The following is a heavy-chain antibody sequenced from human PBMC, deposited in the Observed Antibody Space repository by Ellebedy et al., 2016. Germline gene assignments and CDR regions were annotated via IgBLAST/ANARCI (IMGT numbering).Heavy chain of an antibody. Sequence: SETLSLTCSVSGGSINDYYWSWIRQPPGKGLEWIGYIFYSGSANYNPSLTSRVTISLDSSKNQFSLKLNSVTAADTALYYCARYGSETQTPDYWGQGTLVTVSS. D-gene: IGHD3-10*01. CDR3: ARYGSETQTPDY. J-gene: IGHJ4*02. V-gene: IGHV4-59*01. CDR1: GGSINDYY. CDR2: IFYSGSA.